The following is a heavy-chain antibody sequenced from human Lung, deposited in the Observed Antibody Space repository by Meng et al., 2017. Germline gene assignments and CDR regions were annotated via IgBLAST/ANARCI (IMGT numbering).Heavy chain of an antibody. CDR2: IIPIFGTA. CDR3: ARAKSIAARGGYFDY. D-gene: IGHD6-6*01. J-gene: IGHJ4*02. Sequence: SVKVSCKASGGTFSSYAISWVRQAPGQGLEWMGGIIPIFGTANYAQKFQGRVTITADKSTSTAYMELSGLRSEDTAVYYCARAKSIAARGGYFDYWGQGTLVTVSS. CDR1: GGTFSSYA. V-gene: IGHV1-69*06.